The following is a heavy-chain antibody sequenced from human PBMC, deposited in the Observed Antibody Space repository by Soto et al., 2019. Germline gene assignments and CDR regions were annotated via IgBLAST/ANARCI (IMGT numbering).Heavy chain of an antibody. CDR3: ASSSGYVDWFPHFAR. CDR2: IGATADAT. CDR1: GFTFSTYA. Sequence: PGGSLRLSCEASGFTFSTYAMSWVRQAPGKGLEWVSSIGATADATFYAGSVKGRFTISRDNSKNTLYLQMNSLRAEDTAFYYCASSSGYVDWFPHFARWGQGTLVTVSS. V-gene: IGHV3-23*01. D-gene: IGHD3-9*01. J-gene: IGHJ4*02.